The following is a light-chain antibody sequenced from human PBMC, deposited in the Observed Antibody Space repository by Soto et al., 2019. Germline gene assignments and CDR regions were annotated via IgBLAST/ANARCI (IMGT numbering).Light chain of an antibody. CDR3: SSYTTGGSYV. J-gene: IGLJ1*01. Sequence: QSALTQPASVSGSPGLSIAISCTGTSSDVGGYNSVSWYQQHPGKAPKLMIYDVSNRPSGVSNRFSGSKSGNTASLTISGLQAEDEGDYYCSSYTTGGSYVFGTGTKFTVL. CDR2: DVS. V-gene: IGLV2-14*01. CDR1: SSDVGGYNS.